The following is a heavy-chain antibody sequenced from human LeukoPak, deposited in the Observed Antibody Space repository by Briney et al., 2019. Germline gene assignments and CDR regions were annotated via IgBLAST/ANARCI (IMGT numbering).Heavy chain of an antibody. D-gene: IGHD3-10*01. CDR3: ARPGSWGYYGSGSYDY. CDR1: GVSFSGYY. J-gene: IGHJ4*02. Sequence: SETLSLTCAVYGVSFSGYYWSWIRQPPGKGLEWIGEINHSGSTNYNPSLKSRVTISVDTSKNQFSLKLSSVTAADTAVYYCARPGSWGYYGSGSYDYWGQGTLVTVSS. CDR2: INHSGST. V-gene: IGHV4-34*01.